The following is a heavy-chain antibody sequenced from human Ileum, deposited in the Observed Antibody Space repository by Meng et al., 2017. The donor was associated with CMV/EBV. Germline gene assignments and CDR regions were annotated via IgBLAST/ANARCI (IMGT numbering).Heavy chain of an antibody. CDR3: ARDGKYQLLFDPAYYYYGMDV. CDR2: ILAYGGTT. Sequence: GGSLRLSCAASGFTFTDFAMDWVRQAPGKGLEWVAAILAYGGTTYYADSVKGRFTISRDNSKNTVYLQMTSLRVEDTAVYYCARDGKYQLLFDPAYYYYGMDVWGQGTTVTVSS. J-gene: IGHJ6*02. D-gene: IGHD2-2*01. V-gene: IGHV3-23*01. CDR1: GFTFTDFA.